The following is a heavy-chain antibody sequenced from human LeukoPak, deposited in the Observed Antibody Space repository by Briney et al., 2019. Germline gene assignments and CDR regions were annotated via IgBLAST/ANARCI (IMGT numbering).Heavy chain of an antibody. Sequence: GGSLRLSCAASGFTFSSYSMNWVRQAPGKGLEWVSSISSSSSYMHYTDSVKGRFTISRDNAKNSLYLQMNSLRAEDTAVYYCARALSYGSGSYQADYWGQGTLVTVSS. CDR1: GFTFSSYS. D-gene: IGHD3-10*01. CDR3: ARALSYGSGSYQADY. V-gene: IGHV3-21*01. CDR2: ISSSSSYM. J-gene: IGHJ4*02.